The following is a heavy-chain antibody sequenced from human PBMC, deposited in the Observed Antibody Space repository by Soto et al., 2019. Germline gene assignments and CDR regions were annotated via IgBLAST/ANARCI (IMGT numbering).Heavy chain of an antibody. Sequence: PGGSLRLSCAASGFTFSSYAMSWVRQAPEKGLEWVSGINNSGGRTYYADSVKDRFTISRGNSKNTLYLRMNSLRAEDTAVYFCARSRLNGYYFDYWGQGIVVTVSS. CDR1: GFTFSSYA. CDR2: INNSGGRT. CDR3: ARSRLNGYYFDY. J-gene: IGHJ4*02. V-gene: IGHV3-23*01. D-gene: IGHD5-12*01.